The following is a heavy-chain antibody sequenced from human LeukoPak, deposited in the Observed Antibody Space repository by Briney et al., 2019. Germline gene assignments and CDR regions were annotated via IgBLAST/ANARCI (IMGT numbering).Heavy chain of an antibody. CDR3: ARHVSSGTLSTYAFDI. Sequence: ETLTLTCAVSGYTISRCYYRGWIRPPPGDGLEGIGSIYCSGSNYYNPSLKSRVNISVDTSKNQSALKLSSVAAADTAGYYCARHVSSGTLSTYAFDIWGQGTMVTVSS. J-gene: IGHJ3*02. V-gene: IGHV4-38-2*01. D-gene: IGHD1-7*01. CDR2: IYCSGSN. CDR1: GYTISRCYY.